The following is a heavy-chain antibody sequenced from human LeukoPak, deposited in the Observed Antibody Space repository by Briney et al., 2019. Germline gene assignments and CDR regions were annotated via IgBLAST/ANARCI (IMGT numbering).Heavy chain of an antibody. V-gene: IGHV3-48*01. CDR1: GFTFSSYS. CDR2: ISSASNTI. CDR3: ARDGWFGDYNWFDP. J-gene: IGHJ5*02. D-gene: IGHD3-10*01. Sequence: QPGGSLRLSCAASGFTFSSYSMNWVRQAPGKGLEWVSYISSASNTIYYADSVEGRFTISRDNAKNSLYLQMNSLRAEDTAMYYCARDGWFGDYNWFDPWGQGTLVTVSS.